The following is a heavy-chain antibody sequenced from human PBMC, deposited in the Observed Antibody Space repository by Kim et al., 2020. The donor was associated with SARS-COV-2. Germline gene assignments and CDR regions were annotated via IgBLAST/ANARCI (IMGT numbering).Heavy chain of an antibody. CDR3: TTASGVTIFGVVIGAFDI. Sequence: GGSLRLSCAASGFTFSNAWMSWVRQAPGKGLEWVGRIKSKTDGGTTDYAAPVKGRFTISRDDSKNTLYLQMNSLKTEDTAVYYCTTASGVTIFGVVIGAFDIWGQGTMVTVSS. V-gene: IGHV3-15*01. J-gene: IGHJ3*02. CDR2: IKSKTDGGTT. D-gene: IGHD3-3*01. CDR1: GFTFSNAW.